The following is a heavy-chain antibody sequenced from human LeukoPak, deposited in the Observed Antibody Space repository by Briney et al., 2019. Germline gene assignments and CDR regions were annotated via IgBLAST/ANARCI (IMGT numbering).Heavy chain of an antibody. V-gene: IGHV4-39*01. CDR1: GVSIITTSYD. Sequence: SETLSLTCTVSGVSIITTSYDWGWSRQPPGKGLEWIGSISYGGSTDYNPSLKSRVTLSLDASKNQFSLRVSSVTAADTAVYYCARHFDNWGQGTLVTVSS. CDR3: ARHFDN. J-gene: IGHJ4*02. CDR2: ISYGGST.